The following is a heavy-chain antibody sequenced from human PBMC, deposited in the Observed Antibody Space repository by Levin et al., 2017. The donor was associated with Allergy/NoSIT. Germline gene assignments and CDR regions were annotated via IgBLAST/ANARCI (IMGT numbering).Heavy chain of an antibody. V-gene: IGHV1-2*02. D-gene: IGHD3-9*01. CDR2: INPNSGGT. CDR1: GYTFTGYY. CDR3: ARGGYFDWLFPLDY. Sequence: GSLRLSCKASGYTFTGYYMHWVRQAPGQGLEWMGWINPNSGGTKSAQIFQGRVTMTRDTSITTAYMELSRLRSDDTAVYYCARGGYFDWLFPLDYWGQGTLVTVSS. J-gene: IGHJ4*02.